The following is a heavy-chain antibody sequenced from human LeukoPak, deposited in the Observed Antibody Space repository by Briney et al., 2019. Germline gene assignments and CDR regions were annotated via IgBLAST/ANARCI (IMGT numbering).Heavy chain of an antibody. CDR1: GDSISSRNW. Sequence: SETLSLTCAVSGDSISSRNWWSWVRQPPGRGLEWIGEIYHSGSTNYNPSLKSRVTMSVDKSRNQFSLKLRSVTAADTAVYYCARVSFGPDAWLLPEDYWGQGTLVTVSS. J-gene: IGHJ4*02. CDR3: ARVSFGPDAWLLPEDY. CDR2: IYHSGST. D-gene: IGHD3-22*01. V-gene: IGHV4-4*02.